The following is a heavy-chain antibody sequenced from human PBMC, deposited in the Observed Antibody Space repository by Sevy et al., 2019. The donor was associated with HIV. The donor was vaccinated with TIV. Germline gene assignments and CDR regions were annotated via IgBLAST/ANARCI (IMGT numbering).Heavy chain of an antibody. J-gene: IGHJ5*02. D-gene: IGHD3-10*01. CDR1: GYTLTELS. CDR2: FDPEDGET. Sequence: ASVKVSCKDSGYTLTELSMHWVRQAPGKGLEWMGGFDPEDGETIYAQKFQGRVTMIEDTSTDTAYMELSSLRSEDTAVYYCAIGRNYYGSGRTNWFDPWGQGTLVTVSS. CDR3: AIGRNYYGSGRTNWFDP. V-gene: IGHV1-24*01.